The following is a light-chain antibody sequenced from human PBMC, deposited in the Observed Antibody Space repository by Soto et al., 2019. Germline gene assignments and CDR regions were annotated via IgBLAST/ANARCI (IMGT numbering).Light chain of an antibody. CDR3: QQYGSSGT. Sequence: EIVMTQSPATLSVSPGGRATLSCRASQTVSSNLAWYQQKPGQAPRLLIYGASTRATGIPARFSGSGSGTEFTLSISSLQSEDFAVYYCQQYGSSGTFGQGTRLENK. V-gene: IGKV3-15*01. J-gene: IGKJ5*01. CDR2: GAS. CDR1: QTVSSN.